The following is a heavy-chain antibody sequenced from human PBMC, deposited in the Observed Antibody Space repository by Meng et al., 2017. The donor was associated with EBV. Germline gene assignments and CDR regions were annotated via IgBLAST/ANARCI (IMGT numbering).Heavy chain of an antibody. CDR3: VRGPPVGVPGPGDY. CDR2: INVGVGYT. J-gene: IGHJ4*02. D-gene: IGHD2-21*01. Sequence: VRLVQSGAELKNPGASWKVSCKASGYAFTSYILHWVRQAPGQRLEWMGWINVGVGYTKYSQKFQGRVTISSDTSATTGYMELSSLRSEDTAVYYCVRGPPVGVPGPGDYWGQGTLVTVSS. V-gene: IGHV1-3*01. CDR1: GYAFTSYI.